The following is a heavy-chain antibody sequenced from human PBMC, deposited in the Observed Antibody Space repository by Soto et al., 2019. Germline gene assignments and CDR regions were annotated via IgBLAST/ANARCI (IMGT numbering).Heavy chain of an antibody. V-gene: IGHV1-3*01. CDR3: ARSSGYSYVDD. CDR1: GYTFTSYA. CDR2: INAGNGNT. Sequence: GASVKVSCTASGYTFTSYAMHWVRQAPGQRLEWMGWINAGNGNTKYSQKFKGRVTITRDTSASTAYMELSSLRSEDTAVYECARSSGYSYVDDWGQGTLVTV. J-gene: IGHJ4*01. D-gene: IGHD3-22*01.